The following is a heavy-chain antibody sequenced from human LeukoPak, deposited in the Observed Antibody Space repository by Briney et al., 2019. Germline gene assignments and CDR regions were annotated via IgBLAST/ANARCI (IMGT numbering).Heavy chain of an antibody. Sequence: GGSLRLSCEGSGFTFSTYWMSWVRQAPGKGLEWVASIKEDGSETYYVDSVKGRITISRDNAKNTLYLQMNSLRAEDTAVYYCARKFRLSGAYYYYYMDVWGKGTTVTVSS. V-gene: IGHV3-7*01. D-gene: IGHD6-19*01. J-gene: IGHJ6*03. CDR2: IKEDGSET. CDR1: GFTFSTYW. CDR3: ARKFRLSGAYYYYYMDV.